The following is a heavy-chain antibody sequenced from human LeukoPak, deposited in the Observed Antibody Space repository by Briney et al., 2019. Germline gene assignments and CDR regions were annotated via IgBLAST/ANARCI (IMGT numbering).Heavy chain of an antibody. CDR1: GFTFSDYY. J-gene: IGHJ6*03. V-gene: IGHV3-11*04. CDR3: ARARSVVPAALPDYYYYYMDV. D-gene: IGHD2-2*01. CDR2: ISSSGSTI. Sequence: PGGSLRLSCAASGFTFSDYYMSWLRQAPGKGLEWVSYISSSGSTIYYADSVKGRFTISRDNAKNSLYLQMNSLRAEDTAVYYCARARSVVPAALPDYYYYYMDVWAKGPRSPSP.